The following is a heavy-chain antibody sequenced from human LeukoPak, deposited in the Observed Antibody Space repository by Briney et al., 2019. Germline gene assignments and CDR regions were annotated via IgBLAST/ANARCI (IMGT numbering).Heavy chain of an antibody. Sequence: PGGSLRLSCAASGFTFSSYWMHWVRQAPGKGLVWVSRINSDGSSTSYADSVKGRFTISRDNAKNTLYLQMNSLRAEDTAVYYCARGPSYCSSTSCPHDYWGQGTLVTVSS. V-gene: IGHV3-74*01. CDR3: ARGPSYCSSTSCPHDY. D-gene: IGHD2-2*01. CDR2: INSDGSST. CDR1: GFTFSSYW. J-gene: IGHJ4*02.